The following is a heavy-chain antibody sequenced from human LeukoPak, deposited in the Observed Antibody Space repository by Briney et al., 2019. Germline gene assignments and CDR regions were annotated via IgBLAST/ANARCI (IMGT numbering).Heavy chain of an antibody. Sequence: ASVKVSCKASGYTFNGYYMHWVRQAPGQGLESMGWINSNSGARNYAQMFQGRVTMSRDTSINTAYMELSRLTSDDTAVYYCARGRGGATTGLDHWGQGALVTVSS. J-gene: IGHJ4*02. CDR1: GYTFNGYY. CDR3: ARGRGGATTGLDH. CDR2: INSNSGAR. V-gene: IGHV1-2*02. D-gene: IGHD1-26*01.